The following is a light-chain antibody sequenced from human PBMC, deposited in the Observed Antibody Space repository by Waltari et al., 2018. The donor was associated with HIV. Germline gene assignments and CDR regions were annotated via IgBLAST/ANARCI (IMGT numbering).Light chain of an antibody. CDR3: QQYGTSMKT. V-gene: IGKV3-20*01. CDR1: QSFSSNY. Sequence: EIVLTQSPGTLSLSPGERATLSCRASQSFSSNYLAWYQQKPGQAPRLLIYGASSRATGIPDRFSGSGSGTDFTRTISRLEPEDFAVYYCQQYGTSMKTFGQGTKVETK. J-gene: IGKJ1*01. CDR2: GAS.